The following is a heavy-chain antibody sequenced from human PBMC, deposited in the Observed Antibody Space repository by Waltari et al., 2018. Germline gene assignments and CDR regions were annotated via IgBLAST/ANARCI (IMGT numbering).Heavy chain of an antibody. CDR3: ATHGGSGWYFNWFDP. J-gene: IGHJ5*02. V-gene: IGHV4-38-2*01. D-gene: IGHD6-19*01. CDR2: IYHSGTT. Sequence: QVQLQESGPGLVKPSETLSLTCAVSGYSISSGHYWGWIRQPPEKGLEWIASIYHSGTTYYNPSLKSRVTISVDTSKNHFSLRLSSVTAADTAVYYCATHGGSGWYFNWFDPWGQGTLVTVSS. CDR1: GYSISSGHY.